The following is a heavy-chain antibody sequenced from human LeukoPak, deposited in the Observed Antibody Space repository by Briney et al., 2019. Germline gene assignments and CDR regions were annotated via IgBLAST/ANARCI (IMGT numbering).Heavy chain of an antibody. Sequence: GGSLRLSCAASGFTFSSYSMNWVRQAPGKGLEWVSSISSSSSYICYADSVKGRFTISRDNAKNSLYLQMNSLRAEDTAVYYCAKFFPPTRKRGDYWGQGTLVTVSS. V-gene: IGHV3-21*01. CDR3: AKFFPPTRKRGDY. J-gene: IGHJ4*02. CDR2: ISSSSSYI. D-gene: IGHD1-1*01. CDR1: GFTFSSYS.